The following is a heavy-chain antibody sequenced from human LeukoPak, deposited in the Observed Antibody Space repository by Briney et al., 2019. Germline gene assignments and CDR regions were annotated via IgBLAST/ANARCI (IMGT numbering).Heavy chain of an antibody. CDR2: IYSGGST. CDR3: ARGSLLWFGESNFDY. J-gene: IGHJ4*02. D-gene: IGHD3-10*01. CDR1: GFTVSSNY. Sequence: PGGSLRLSCAASGFTVSSNYMSWVRQAPGKGLEWVSVIYSGGSTYYADSVKGRFTISRDNSKNTLYLQMNSLRAEDTAVYYCARGSLLWFGESNFDYWGQGTLVTVSS. V-gene: IGHV3-66*01.